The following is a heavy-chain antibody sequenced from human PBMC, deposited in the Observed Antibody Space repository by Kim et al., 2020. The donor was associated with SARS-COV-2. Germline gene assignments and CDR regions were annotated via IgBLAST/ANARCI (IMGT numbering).Heavy chain of an antibody. CDR1: GYTFTSYY. Sequence: ASVKVSCKASGYTFTSYYMHWVRQAPGQGLEWMGIINPSGGSTSYAQKFHGRVTMTRDTSTSTVYMELSSLRSEDTAVYYFAREYCSSTSCHGDYYGMDVWGQGTTVTVSS. D-gene: IGHD2-2*01. CDR3: AREYCSSTSCHGDYYGMDV. J-gene: IGHJ6*02. V-gene: IGHV1-46*01. CDR2: INPSGGST.